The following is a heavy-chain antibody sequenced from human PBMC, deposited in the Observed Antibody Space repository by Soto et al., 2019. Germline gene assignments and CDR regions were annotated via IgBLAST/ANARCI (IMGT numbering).Heavy chain of an antibody. CDR3: ARDRCSSPSCYDRVRWFDP. D-gene: IGHD2-2*01. J-gene: IGHJ5*02. Sequence: QVQLQESGPGLVKPSETLSLTCTVSGGSISSYYWSWIRQPAGKGLEWIGRIYTRGSTNYNPPLKGRVTMSVDTSKNQCSPQLSSVTAADKSGYYCARDRCSSPSCYDRVRWFDPWGQGTLVTFSS. V-gene: IGHV4-4*07. CDR1: GGSISSYY. CDR2: IYTRGST.